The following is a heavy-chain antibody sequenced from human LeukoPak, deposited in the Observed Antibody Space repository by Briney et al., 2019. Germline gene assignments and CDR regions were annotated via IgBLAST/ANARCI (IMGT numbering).Heavy chain of an antibody. Sequence: PLSLPCTVSGGAISRGDYYWSWIRQPPGKGLEWIRYIYYSGSTYYNPSLKSRVTISVDTSKKQISLKLNSVTAADTAVYYCGSGSYYFDYWGQGTLVTVST. V-gene: IGHV4-30-4*01. CDR1: GGAISRGDYY. D-gene: IGHD3-10*01. J-gene: IGHJ4*02. CDR2: IYYSGST. CDR3: GSGSYYFDY.